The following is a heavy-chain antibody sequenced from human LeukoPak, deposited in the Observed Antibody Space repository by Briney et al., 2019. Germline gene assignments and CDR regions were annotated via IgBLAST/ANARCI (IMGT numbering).Heavy chain of an antibody. CDR1: GGSISSSSYY. D-gene: IGHD3-3*01. V-gene: IGHV4-39*01. CDR3: ARHVGYDFWSGYDWFDP. Sequence: SETLSLTCTVSGGSISSSSYYWGWIRQPPGKGLEWIGSICYSGSTYYNPSLKSRVTISVDTSKNQFSLKLSSVTAADTAVYYCARHVGYDFWSGYDWFDPWGQGTLVTVSS. CDR2: ICYSGST. J-gene: IGHJ5*02.